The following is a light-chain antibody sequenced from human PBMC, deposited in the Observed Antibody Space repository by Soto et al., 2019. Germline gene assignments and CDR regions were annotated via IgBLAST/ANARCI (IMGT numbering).Light chain of an antibody. Sequence: QSALTQPASVSGSPGQSITISCTGTSSDVGSYNLVSWYQQHPGKAPKLMIYEGSNRPSGVSSRFSGSKSGNTASLTISGLQAEDEADYYCSSYTVSVAPYVFGTGTKLTVL. J-gene: IGLJ1*01. CDR2: EGS. CDR3: SSYTVSVAPYV. CDR1: SSDVGSYNL. V-gene: IGLV2-14*02.